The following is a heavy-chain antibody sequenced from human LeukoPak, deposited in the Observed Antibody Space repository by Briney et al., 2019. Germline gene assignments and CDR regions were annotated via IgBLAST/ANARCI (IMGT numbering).Heavy chain of an antibody. CDR1: GGSISSYY. V-gene: IGHV4-59*01. Sequence: SETLSLTCTVSGGSISSYYWSWIRQPPGKGLEWIGYIYYSGSTNYNPSLKSRVTISVDTSKNQFSLKLRSVTAADTAVYYCARDRAAAGTGGFDYWGQGTLVTVSS. CDR3: ARDRAAAGTGGFDY. CDR2: IYYSGST. D-gene: IGHD6-13*01. J-gene: IGHJ4*02.